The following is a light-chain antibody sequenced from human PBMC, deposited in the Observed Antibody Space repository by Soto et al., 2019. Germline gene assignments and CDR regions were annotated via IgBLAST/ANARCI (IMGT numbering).Light chain of an antibody. CDR3: ISYTGSSTSYV. Sequence: QSALTQPASVSGSPGQSITISCSGASSDVGSYNHVAWYQQFPGKTPKLIIYEVTYRPSGVSHRLSASKSGNTASLTISGLQAEDEADYYCISYTGSSTSYVFGTGTKVTVL. CDR2: EVT. CDR1: SSDVGSYNH. J-gene: IGLJ1*01. V-gene: IGLV2-14*01.